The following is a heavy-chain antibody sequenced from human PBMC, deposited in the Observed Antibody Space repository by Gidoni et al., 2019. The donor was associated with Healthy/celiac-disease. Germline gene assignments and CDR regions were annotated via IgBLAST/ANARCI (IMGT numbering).Heavy chain of an antibody. CDR2: INHSGSP. CDR1: GGSFSGYS. Sequence: QVPLPQWGAGLLKPSETLSLTCAVYGGSFSGYSLRLIRQPPGKGLECIGEINHSGSPNYNPAIKSRVTISVDTSKNQFSRRLSYVTGADTAVYYCARGQEDYIWGSYRYTPRAYFDYWGQGTLVTVSS. D-gene: IGHD3-16*02. V-gene: IGHV4-34*01. J-gene: IGHJ4*02. CDR3: ARGQEDYIWGSYRYTPRAYFDY.